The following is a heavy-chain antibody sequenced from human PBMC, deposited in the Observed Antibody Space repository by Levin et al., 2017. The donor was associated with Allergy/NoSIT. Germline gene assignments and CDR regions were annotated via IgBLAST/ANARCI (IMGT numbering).Heavy chain of an antibody. J-gene: IGHJ4*02. V-gene: IGHV1-18*01. Sequence: ASVKVSCKASGYTFTSYGISWVRQAPGQGLEWMGWISAYNGNTNYAQKLQGRVTMTTDTSTSTAYMELRSLRSDDTAVYYCARGGFGYSSGSPNDYWGQGTLVTVSS. D-gene: IGHD6-19*01. CDR1: GYTFTSYG. CDR2: ISAYNGNT. CDR3: ARGGFGYSSGSPNDY.